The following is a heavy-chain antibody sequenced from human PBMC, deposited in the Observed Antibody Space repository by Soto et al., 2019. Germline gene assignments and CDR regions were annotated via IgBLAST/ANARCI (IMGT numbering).Heavy chain of an antibody. Sequence: GESLKISCKGSGSIFTSHLIGWVRQLPGKGLEWMGTIYPGDSDTKYSPSFQGQVTISVDKSINTAFLQWNTLEASDTAVFYCARYSASYWHDYDSWGQGTRVTVSS. J-gene: IGHJ4*02. CDR2: IYPGDSDT. V-gene: IGHV5-51*01. D-gene: IGHD1-26*01. CDR3: ARYSASYWHDYDS. CDR1: GSIFTSHL.